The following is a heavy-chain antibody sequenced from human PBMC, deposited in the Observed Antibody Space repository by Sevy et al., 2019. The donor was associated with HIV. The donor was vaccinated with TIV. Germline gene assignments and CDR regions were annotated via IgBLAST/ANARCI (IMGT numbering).Heavy chain of an antibody. D-gene: IGHD2-15*01. CDR3: AGGRRLSGGNDYYYYYGMDV. V-gene: IGHV1-69*13. CDR2: IIPMFGTA. J-gene: IGHJ6*02. Sequence: ASVNVSCKASGGTFSSDAISWVRQAPGQGLEWMGGIIPMFGTANYAQKFQRRVTITADESTSTAYMDLSSLRSEDTAVYYCAGGRRLSGGNDYYYYYGMDVWGQGTTVTVSS. CDR1: GGTFSSDA.